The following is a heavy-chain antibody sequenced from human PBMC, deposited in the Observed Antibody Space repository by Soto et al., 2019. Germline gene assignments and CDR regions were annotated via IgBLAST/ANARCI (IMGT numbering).Heavy chain of an antibody. J-gene: IGHJ6*02. CDR2: IWYDGSNK. V-gene: IGHV3-33*08. D-gene: IGHD3-3*01. Sequence: WGSLRPSCAASGVTVSSYWIIWCRQSAFMGLEWVAVIWYDGSNKYYADSVKGRFTISRDNSKNTLYLQMNSLRAEDTAVYYCARDRLEWLLFGYYYGMDVWGQGTTVTVSS. CDR3: ARDRLEWLLFGYYYGMDV. CDR1: GVTVSSYW.